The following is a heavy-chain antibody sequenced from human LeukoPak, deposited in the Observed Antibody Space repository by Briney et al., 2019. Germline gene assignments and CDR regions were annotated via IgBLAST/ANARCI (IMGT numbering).Heavy chain of an antibody. CDR1: GFTFSTYS. CDR3: ARSGIPVVCDY. J-gene: IGHJ4*02. D-gene: IGHD1-14*01. Sequence: GGSLRLSCAVSGFTFSTYSMHWVRQAPGKGLEWVASISYDGSNKYYADSVKGRFTTSRDNSKDTLYLQMNSLRTEDTAVYYCARSGIPVVCDYWGQGTLVTVSS. CDR2: ISYDGSNK. V-gene: IGHV3-30-3*01.